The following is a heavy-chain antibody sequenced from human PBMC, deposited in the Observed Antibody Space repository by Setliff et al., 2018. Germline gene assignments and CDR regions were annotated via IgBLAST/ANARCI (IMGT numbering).Heavy chain of an antibody. CDR2: INHSGST. Sequence: PSETLSLTCAVYGGSFSGYYWSWIRQPPGKGLEWIGEINHSGSTNYNPSLKSRVTISVDTSKNQFSLKLSSVTAADTAVYYCASQLGGYCSGGSCYSYYYYYYMDVWGQGTLVTVSS. CDR3: ASQLGGYCSGGSCYSYYYYYYMDV. J-gene: IGHJ6*03. V-gene: IGHV4-34*01. D-gene: IGHD2-15*01. CDR1: GGSFSGYY.